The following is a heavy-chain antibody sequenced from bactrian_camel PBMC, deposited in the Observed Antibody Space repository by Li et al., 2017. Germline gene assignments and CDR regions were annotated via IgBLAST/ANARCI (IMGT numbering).Heavy chain of an antibody. J-gene: IGHJ4*01. D-gene: IGHD6*01. V-gene: IGHV3-2*01. Sequence: HVQLVESGGGLVQPGGSLTLSCAASGDTDGRKCMGWFRQVPGKGLEWVSTINKDGTTTYYADSVKGRFTISRDNDENTLWVQMNSLKPEDTAMYYCAADRLVGNVIAGRPKYWGQGTQVTVS. CDR3: AADRLVGNVIAGRPKY. CDR1: GDTDGRKC. CDR2: INKDGTTT.